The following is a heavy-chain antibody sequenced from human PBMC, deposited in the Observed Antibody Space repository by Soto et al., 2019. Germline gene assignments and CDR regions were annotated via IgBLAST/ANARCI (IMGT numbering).Heavy chain of an antibody. CDR2: IYYSGST. J-gene: IGHJ5*02. CDR1: GGSISSYY. D-gene: IGHD5-12*01. V-gene: IGHV4-59*01. Sequence: PSETLSLTCTVSGGSISSYYWSWIRQPPGKGLEWIGYIYYSGSTNYNPSLKSRVTISVDTSKNQFSLKLSSVTAADTAVYYCARVGSGYDYWFDPWGQGTLVTVSS. CDR3: ARVGSGYDYWFDP.